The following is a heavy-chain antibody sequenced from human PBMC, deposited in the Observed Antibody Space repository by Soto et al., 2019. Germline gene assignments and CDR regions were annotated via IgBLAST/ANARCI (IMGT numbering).Heavy chain of an antibody. Sequence: QVQLVQSGAEVKKPGASVRVSCKASGYPFSTYDISWVRQATGQGLEWLGWMNPNSGNTGYAQKFQGRVTMTRDISISTAYMEMSNLRSEDTATYYCARTLSGYYGYWGQGTLVTVSS. CDR2: MNPNSGNT. J-gene: IGHJ4*02. V-gene: IGHV1-8*01. CDR1: GYPFSTYD. D-gene: IGHD5-12*01. CDR3: ARTLSGYYGY.